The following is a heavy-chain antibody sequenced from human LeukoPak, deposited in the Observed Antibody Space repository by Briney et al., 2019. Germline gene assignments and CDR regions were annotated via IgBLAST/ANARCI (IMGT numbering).Heavy chain of an antibody. J-gene: IGHJ6*03. CDR1: GGSFSGYY. V-gene: IGHV4-34*01. CDR2: INHSEST. CDR3: ARAHGFYYYYMDV. Sequence: PSETLSLTCAVYGGSFSGYYWSWIRQPPGKELEWIGEINHSESTNYNPSLKSRVTISVDTSKNQFSLKLSSVTAADTAVYYCARAHGFYYYYMDVWGKGTTVTVSS.